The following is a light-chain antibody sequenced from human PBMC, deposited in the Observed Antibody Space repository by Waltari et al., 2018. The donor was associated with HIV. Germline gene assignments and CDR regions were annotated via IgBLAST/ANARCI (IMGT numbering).Light chain of an antibody. CDR2: RNN. V-gene: IGLV1-47*01. CDR3: ATWDDSLSGVL. CDR1: SSNIRRIN. Sequence: QSVLTQPPSASGTPGQRVTIFRSGSSSNIRRINVYWYQQPPEMAPKLLIYRNNERPSGVPDRFSGSKSGTSASLAISGLRSEDEADYYCATWDDSLSGVLFGGGTKLTVL. J-gene: IGLJ2*01.